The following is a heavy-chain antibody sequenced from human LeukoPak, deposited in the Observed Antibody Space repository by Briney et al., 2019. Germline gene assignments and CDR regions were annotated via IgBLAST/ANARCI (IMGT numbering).Heavy chain of an antibody. J-gene: IGHJ4*02. CDR3: AKPPPASETGGSHPGYIDC. CDR2: ITASGDST. V-gene: IGHV3-23*01. D-gene: IGHD2-8*02. Sequence: PGGSLRLSCAGSGFTFSNYAMRWVRQAPGQGLQWLSAITASGDSTFYADAVKGRFTISRDNSRNTLYLQMNSLRAEDTAVYYCAKPPPASETGGSHPGYIDCGGQGTLVTVS. CDR1: GFTFSNYA.